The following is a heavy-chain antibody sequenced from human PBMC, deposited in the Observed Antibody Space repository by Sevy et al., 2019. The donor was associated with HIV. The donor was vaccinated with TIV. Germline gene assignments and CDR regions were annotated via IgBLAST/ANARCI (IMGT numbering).Heavy chain of an antibody. V-gene: IGHV3-30-3*01. J-gene: IGHJ4*02. CDR3: TRDRGSGKNVFFDY. Sequence: YLRLSCAASGFTFSSYAMHWVRQAPGKGLERVAVISYDGSNKYYADSVKGRFTISRYNSKNTLYLHINSLRIENTAVYYCTRDRGSGKNVFFDYWGQGTMVIVSS. CDR2: ISYDGSNK. D-gene: IGHD3-10*01. CDR1: GFTFSSYA.